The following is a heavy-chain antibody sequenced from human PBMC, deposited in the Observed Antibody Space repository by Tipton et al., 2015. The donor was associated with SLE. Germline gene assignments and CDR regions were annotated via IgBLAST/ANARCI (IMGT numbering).Heavy chain of an antibody. CDR3: ARRWVQTVFDY. CDR1: GYSFTNSW. V-gene: IGHV5-51*03. D-gene: IGHD3-10*01. CDR2: IDPSDSDT. Sequence: QLVQSGAEVKKSGESLKISCKASGYSFTNSWIVWFRHMPGKGLECMGMIDPSDSDTRYNPSFQGHVSMSIDRSTTTAYLQWRSLKASDTAMYFCARRWVQTVFDYWGQGTLVTVSS. J-gene: IGHJ4*02.